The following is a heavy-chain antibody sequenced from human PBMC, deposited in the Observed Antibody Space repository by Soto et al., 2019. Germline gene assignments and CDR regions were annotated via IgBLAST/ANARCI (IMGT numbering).Heavy chain of an antibody. J-gene: IGHJ3*02. Sequence: AAVKVSCKTSGYTFTNHGINWVRQAPGQGLEWMGWINPYNANTNYAQKLQGRVTMTTDTSTSTAYMDLRSLTSDDTAVYYCARDRVAGIWGDAFDTWGQGTMVPVSS. CDR1: GYTFTNHG. V-gene: IGHV1-18*04. CDR2: INPYNANT. CDR3: ARDRVAGIWGDAFDT. D-gene: IGHD3-16*01.